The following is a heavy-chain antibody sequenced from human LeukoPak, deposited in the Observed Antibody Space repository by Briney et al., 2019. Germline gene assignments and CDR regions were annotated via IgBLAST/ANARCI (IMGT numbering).Heavy chain of an antibody. J-gene: IGHJ4*02. CDR3: ASSGYSSSWYSDY. D-gene: IGHD6-13*01. Sequence: SETLSLTCAVYGGSFSGYYWSWIRQPPGKGLEWIGETNHSGSTNYNPSLKSRVTISVDTSKNQFSLKLSSVTAADTAVYYCASSGYSSSWYSDYWGQGTLVTVSS. CDR1: GGSFSGYY. V-gene: IGHV4-34*01. CDR2: TNHSGST.